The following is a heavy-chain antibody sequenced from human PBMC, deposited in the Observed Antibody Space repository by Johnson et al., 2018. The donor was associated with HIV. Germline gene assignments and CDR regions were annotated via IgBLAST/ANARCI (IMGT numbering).Heavy chain of an antibody. Sequence: VQLVESGGGLVQPGGSLRLSCAASGFTLTTHWMHWVRQAPGKGLEWVSGINWNGGSTGYADSVKGRFTISRDNAKNTLYLQMNSLRAEDTAVYYCARPNFLYENDAFDIWGQGTMVTVSS. CDR2: INWNGGST. CDR3: ARPNFLYENDAFDI. V-gene: IGHV3-74*02. D-gene: IGHD2-2*02. CDR1: GFTLTTHW. J-gene: IGHJ3*02.